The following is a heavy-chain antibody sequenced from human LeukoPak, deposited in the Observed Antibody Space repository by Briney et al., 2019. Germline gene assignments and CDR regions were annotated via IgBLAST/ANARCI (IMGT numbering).Heavy chain of an antibody. Sequence: PGGSLRLSCAASGFTFSRSWMGWVRQAPGKGLEWVANIKQDGTSKYYVDSVMGRFTISRDNAENSVYLQMNSLSAGDTAVYYCARHGDYCFDLWGPGTRVTVPS. CDR1: GFTFSRSW. V-gene: IGHV3-7*02. J-gene: IGHJ4*02. CDR2: IKQDGTSK. CDR3: ARHGDYCFDL. D-gene: IGHD2-21*01.